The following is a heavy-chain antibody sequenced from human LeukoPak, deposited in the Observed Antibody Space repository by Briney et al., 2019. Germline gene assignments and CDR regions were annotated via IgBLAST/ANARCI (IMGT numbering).Heavy chain of an antibody. V-gene: IGHV1-2*04. J-gene: IGHJ5*02. CDR3: ARGVRGYCSSTSCYGYNWFDP. CDR1: GYTFTGYY. D-gene: IGHD2-2*01. CDR2: INPNSGGT. Sequence: ASVKVSCTASGYTFTGYYMHWVRQAPGQGLEWMGWINPNSGGTNYAQKFQGWVTMTRDTSISTAYMELSRLRSDDTAVYYCARGVRGYCSSTSCYGYNWFDPWGQGTLVTVSS.